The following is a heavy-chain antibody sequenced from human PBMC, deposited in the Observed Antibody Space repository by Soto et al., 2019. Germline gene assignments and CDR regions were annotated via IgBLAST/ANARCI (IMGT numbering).Heavy chain of an antibody. V-gene: IGHV4-59*01. CDR3: ARDGGSYRFDD. J-gene: IGHJ4*02. D-gene: IGHD1-26*01. CDR1: GGSISSYY. Sequence: PSETLALTCTVSGGSISSYYWSWIRQPPGKGLEWIGYIYYSGSTNYNPSLKSRVTISVDTSKNQFSLKLGSVTAADTAVYYCARDGGSYRFDDWGQGTLVTVSS. CDR2: IYYSGST.